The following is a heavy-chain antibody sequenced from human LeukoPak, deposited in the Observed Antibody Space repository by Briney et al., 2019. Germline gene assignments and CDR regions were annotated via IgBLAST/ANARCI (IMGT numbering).Heavy chain of an antibody. CDR1: GYTFTTYG. V-gene: IGHV1-18*01. CDR2: INAYNGNT. CDR3: ARGKGDGDNSAFDI. D-gene: IGHD5-24*01. Sequence: GASVKVSCKASGYTFTTYGISWVRQAPGQGLEWMGWINAYNGNTNYAQKLQGRVTMTTDTSTSTAYMELRSLRSDDTAVYYCARGKGDGDNSAFDIWGQGTMVTVSS. J-gene: IGHJ3*02.